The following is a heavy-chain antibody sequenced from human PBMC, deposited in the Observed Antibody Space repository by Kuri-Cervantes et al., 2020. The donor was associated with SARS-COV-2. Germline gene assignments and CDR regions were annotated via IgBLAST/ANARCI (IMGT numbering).Heavy chain of an antibody. D-gene: IGHD1-1*01. CDR1: GGTFSSYA. CDR3: ARVLTIDWNDPLGYYYYGMDV. CDR2: MNPNSGNT. J-gene: IGHJ6*02. V-gene: IGHV1-8*02. Sequence: ASVKVSCKASGGTFSSYAISWVRQAPGQGLEWMGWMNPNSGNTGYAQKFQGRVTMTRNTSISTAYMELSSLRSEDTAVYYCARVLTIDWNDPLGYYYYGMDVWGQGTTVTVSS.